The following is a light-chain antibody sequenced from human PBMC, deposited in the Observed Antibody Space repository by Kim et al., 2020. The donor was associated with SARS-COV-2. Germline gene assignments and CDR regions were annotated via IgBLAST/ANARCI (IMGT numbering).Light chain of an antibody. Sequence: EVVMTQSPATLSVSPGERVTLSCRASQSVGNKLAWHQQKPGQAPSLLIYDASTSATDIPPRFSGSGSGTEFTLTITSLQSEDFAVYYCQQYTHWPLTFGGGTKVDIK. CDR1: QSVGNK. J-gene: IGKJ4*01. CDR2: DAS. V-gene: IGKV3D-15*01. CDR3: QQYTHWPLT.